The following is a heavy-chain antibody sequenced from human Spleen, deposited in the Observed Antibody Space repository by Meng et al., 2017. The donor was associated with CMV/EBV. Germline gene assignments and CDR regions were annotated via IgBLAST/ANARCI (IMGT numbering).Heavy chain of an antibody. CDR3: AKQGYCSSTTCHANFDY. CDR2: ISGSGSTK. V-gene: IGHV3-43*02. J-gene: IGHJ4*02. D-gene: IGHD2-2*01. Sequence: GESLKISCAALSFYEMHWVRQAPGKGLEWVSYISGSGSTKYYADSVKGRSTISRDNSKSSLYLQLNSLRTEDTALYYCAKQGYCSSTTCHANFDYWGQGTLVTVSS. CDR1: SFYE.